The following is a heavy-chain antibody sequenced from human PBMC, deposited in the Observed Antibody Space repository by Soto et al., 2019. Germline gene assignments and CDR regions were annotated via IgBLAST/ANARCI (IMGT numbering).Heavy chain of an antibody. D-gene: IGHD6-25*01. CDR2: ISNDARNI. CDR3: ASLSAPDDF. V-gene: IGHV3-74*01. J-gene: IGHJ4*02. Sequence: EVLLVESGGGLVQPGGTMRLACAASGMTLSHYWMHWVRQVPGRGLVWVAEISNDARNIRTSYADSVKGRFTVSRDDAKNTLYLQMNSMRGDDTAVYYCASLSAPDDFWGQGAQVTVSS. CDR1: GMTLSHYW.